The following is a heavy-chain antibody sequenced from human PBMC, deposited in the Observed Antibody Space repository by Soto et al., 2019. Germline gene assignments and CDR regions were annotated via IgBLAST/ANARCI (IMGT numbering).Heavy chain of an antibody. CDR3: AKTNPHFDX. CDR2: IPYDGSSI. CDR1: GFTFSTEG. J-gene: IGHJ4*02. Sequence: PGGSLRLSCAASGFTFSTEGMHWVRQAPGKGLEWVAMIPYDGSSIFHADSVKGRFTVSRDNSKSILYLQMNSLRPEDTAVYYCAKTNPHFDXWGQGTLVTV. V-gene: IGHV3-30*18.